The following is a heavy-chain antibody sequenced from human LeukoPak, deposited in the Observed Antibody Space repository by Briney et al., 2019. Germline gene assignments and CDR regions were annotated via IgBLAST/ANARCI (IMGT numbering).Heavy chain of an antibody. CDR1: AFTFSNYA. J-gene: IGHJ4*02. D-gene: IGHD6-19*01. CDR3: ARVRVEQWLEIYYFDY. V-gene: IGHV3-33*01. Sequence: GGSLRLSCAASAFTFSNYAMHWVRQAPGKGLEWVAVIWSDGSNKNYADSVKGRFTISRDNSKNTLYLQMNSLRAEDTAVYYCARVRVEQWLEIYYFDYWGQGTLVTVSS. CDR2: IWSDGSNK.